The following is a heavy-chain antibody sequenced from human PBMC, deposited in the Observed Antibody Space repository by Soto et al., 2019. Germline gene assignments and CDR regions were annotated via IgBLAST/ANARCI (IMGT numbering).Heavy chain of an antibody. CDR2: ISGSGGST. D-gene: IGHD4-4*01. Sequence: EVQLLESGGGLVQPGGSLRLSCAASGFTFSSYAMSWVRQAPGKGLEWVSAISGSGGSTYYADSVKGRFTISRDNSKNTLYLQRNSLRAEDTAVYYCAKGVATVTTYYYYYGMDVWGQGTTVTVSS. V-gene: IGHV3-23*01. CDR1: GFTFSSYA. J-gene: IGHJ6*02. CDR3: AKGVATVTTYYYYYGMDV.